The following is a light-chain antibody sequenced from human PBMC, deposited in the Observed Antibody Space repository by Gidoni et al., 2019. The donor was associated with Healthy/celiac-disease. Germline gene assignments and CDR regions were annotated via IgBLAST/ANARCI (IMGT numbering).Light chain of an antibody. CDR2: AAS. J-gene: IGKJ1*01. CDR1: QSISSY. V-gene: IGKV1-39*01. Sequence: DIQMTQSPSSLAPSVGDRVTITSLASQSISSYLNWYQQKPGKAPKLLIYAASSLQSGVPSRFSGSGAGTDFTLTISSLQPEDFATYYCQQSYSTPPWTFGQGTKVEIK. CDR3: QQSYSTPPWT.